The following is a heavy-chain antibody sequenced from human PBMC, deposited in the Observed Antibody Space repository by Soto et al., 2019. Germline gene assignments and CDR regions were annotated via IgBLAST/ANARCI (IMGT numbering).Heavy chain of an antibody. CDR1: GGSISSGDYY. J-gene: IGHJ4*02. CDR3: ARGWLQLEGR. CDR2: IYYSGST. V-gene: IGHV4-30-4*01. Sequence: QVQLQESGPGLVKPSQTLSLTCTVSGGSISSGDYYWRWIRQPPGKGLEWIGYIYYSGSTYSNPSLKSRVTISVDTSKNQFSLKLSSVTAADTAVYYCARGWLQLEGRWGQGTLVTVSS. D-gene: IGHD5-12*01.